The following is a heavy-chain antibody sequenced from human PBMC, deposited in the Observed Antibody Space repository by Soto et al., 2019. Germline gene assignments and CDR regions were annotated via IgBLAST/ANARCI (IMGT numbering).Heavy chain of an antibody. Sequence: QLQLQESGPGLVKPSETLSLTCTVSAGSISRSNYYWGWIRQPPGKGLEWIGSMYSSGNTYYNPSLMSRVTISVETSKNQCSLKLTSVTTADTAVYYCAGQHYDSSGYYYGAWGQGTLVTVSS. CDR1: AGSISRSNYY. J-gene: IGHJ5*02. V-gene: IGHV4-39*01. CDR3: AGQHYDSSGYYYGA. CDR2: MYSSGNT. D-gene: IGHD3-22*01.